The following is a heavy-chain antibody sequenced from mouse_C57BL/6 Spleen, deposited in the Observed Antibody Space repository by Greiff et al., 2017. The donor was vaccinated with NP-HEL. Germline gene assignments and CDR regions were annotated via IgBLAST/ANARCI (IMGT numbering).Heavy chain of an antibody. J-gene: IGHJ1*03. CDR3: ARGGPHWYFDV. CDR1: GFTFSDYG. Sequence: EVQRVESGGGLVKPGGSLKLSCAASGFTFSDYGMHWVRQAPEKGLEWVAYISSGSSTTNYADTVKGRFTISRDKAKNTLFLQMTSLRSEDTAMYYCARGGPHWYFDVWGTGTTVTVSS. V-gene: IGHV5-17*01. CDR2: ISSGSSTT.